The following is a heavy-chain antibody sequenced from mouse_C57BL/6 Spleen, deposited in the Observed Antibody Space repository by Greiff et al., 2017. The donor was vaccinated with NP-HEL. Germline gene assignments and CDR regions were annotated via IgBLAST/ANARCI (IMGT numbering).Heavy chain of an antibody. CDR1: GFSLTSYG. V-gene: IGHV2-2*01. J-gene: IGHJ1*03. Sequence: VQLVESGPGLVQPSQCLSITCTVSGFSLTSYGVHWVRQSPGKGLEWLGVIWSGGSTDYNAAFISRLSISKDNSKSQVFFKMNSLQADDTAIYYCARSYYGSSHWYFDVWGTGTTVTVSS. D-gene: IGHD1-1*01. CDR2: IWSGGST. CDR3: ARSYYGSSHWYFDV.